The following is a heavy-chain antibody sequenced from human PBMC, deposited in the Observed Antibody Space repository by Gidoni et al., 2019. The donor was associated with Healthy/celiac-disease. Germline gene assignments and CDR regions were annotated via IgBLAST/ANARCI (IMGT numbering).Heavy chain of an antibody. Sequence: EVQLVESGGGLVQPGGSRRLSCAASGFTFSSYWMSWVRQAPGKGREWGPNIKQEVMEKYYVASVKGRFTISRDNAKTSLYLQMNSLGAEDPAVYYCARNRWGGDYWGQGTLVTVSS. CDR2: IKQEVMEK. CDR3: ARNRWGGDY. D-gene: IGHD3-16*01. CDR1: GFTFSSYW. J-gene: IGHJ4*02. V-gene: IGHV3-7*03.